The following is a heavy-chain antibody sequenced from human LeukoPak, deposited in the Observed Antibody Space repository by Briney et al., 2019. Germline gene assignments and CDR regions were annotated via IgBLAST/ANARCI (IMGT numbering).Heavy chain of an antibody. V-gene: IGHV4-34*01. D-gene: IGHD2-2*01. CDR1: GGSFSGYY. Sequence: KTSETLSLTCAVYGGSFSGYYWSWIRQPPGKGLEWIGEINHSGSTNYNPSLKSRVTISVDTSKTQFSLKLSSVTAADTAVYYCARRGVVPAARRQFDYWGQGTLVTVSS. J-gene: IGHJ4*02. CDR3: ARRGVVPAARRQFDY. CDR2: INHSGST.